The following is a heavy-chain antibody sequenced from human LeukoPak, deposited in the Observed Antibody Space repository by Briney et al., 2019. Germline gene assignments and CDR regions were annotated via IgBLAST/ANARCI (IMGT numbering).Heavy chain of an antibody. CDR3: AGHHPRNTVDF. CDR1: GGSISTYY. V-gene: IGHV4-59*08. Sequence: SETLSLTCTVSGGSISTYYWGWIRQPPGKGLEWIAYVSDIGSINYNPSLKSRVTISLDTSKDQLSLKLSSVTAADTAVYYCAGHHPRNTVDFWGQGTLVTVSS. CDR2: VSDIGSI. J-gene: IGHJ4*02. D-gene: IGHD2/OR15-2a*01.